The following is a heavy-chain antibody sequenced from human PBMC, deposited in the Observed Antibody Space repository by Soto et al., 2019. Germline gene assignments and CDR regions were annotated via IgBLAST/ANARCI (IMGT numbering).Heavy chain of an antibody. Sequence: EVQLVESGGGLVQPGGSLRLSCAASGFTVSSNYMSWVRQAPGKGLEWVSVIYSGGSTYYADSVKGRFTISRDNSKNTLYLQMKSVRAEDTAVYDCASSKRYCSGGSCYYYGMDGWGQGTTVAVSS. CDR3: ASSKRYCSGGSCYYYGMDG. CDR1: GFTVSSNY. J-gene: IGHJ6*02. V-gene: IGHV3-66*01. D-gene: IGHD2-15*01. CDR2: IYSGGST.